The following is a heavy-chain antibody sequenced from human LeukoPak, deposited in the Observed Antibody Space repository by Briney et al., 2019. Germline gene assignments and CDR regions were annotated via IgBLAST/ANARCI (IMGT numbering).Heavy chain of an antibody. Sequence: GASVKVSCKASGYTFTDYYMHWVRQAPGQGFEWMGWINPNDVDTYYAQKFQGRVTMTRDTSISTAHMEVSRLRSDDTAVYYCARANLLYCSSTSCLFDYWGEGTLVTVSS. J-gene: IGHJ4*02. D-gene: IGHD2-2*01. CDR3: ARANLLYCSSTSCLFDY. CDR2: INPNDVDT. V-gene: IGHV1-2*02. CDR1: GYTFTDYY.